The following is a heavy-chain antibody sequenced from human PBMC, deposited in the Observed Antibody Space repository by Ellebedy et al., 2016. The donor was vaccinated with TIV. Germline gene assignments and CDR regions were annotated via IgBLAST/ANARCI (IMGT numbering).Heavy chain of an antibody. CDR1: GFTFNTYW. V-gene: IGHV3-74*01. CDR3: AKDAPTGYGDSDSVHYYYGMDV. CDR2: INSDGSGT. D-gene: IGHD4-17*01. J-gene: IGHJ6*02. Sequence: GESLKISCAASGFTFNTYWMHWVRQAPGKGLVWVSRINSDGSGTRDADSVKGRFTISRDNAKNTLYLQMNSLRAEDTAVYYCAKDAPTGYGDSDSVHYYYGMDVWGQGTTVTVSS.